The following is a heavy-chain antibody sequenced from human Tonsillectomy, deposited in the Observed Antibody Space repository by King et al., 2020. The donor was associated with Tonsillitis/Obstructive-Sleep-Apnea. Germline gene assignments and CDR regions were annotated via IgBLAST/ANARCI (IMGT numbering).Heavy chain of an antibody. CDR1: GFTFSDYY. J-gene: IGHJ4*02. Sequence: VQLVESGGGLVKPGGSLRLSCAASGFTFSDYYMSWIRQAPGKGLEWVSYISSSSSYTNYADSVKGRFTISRDNAKNSLYLQMNSLRAEDTAVYYCARVGVVRYFDWLFDYWGQGTLVTVSS. D-gene: IGHD3-9*01. V-gene: IGHV3-11*05. CDR3: ARVGVVRYFDWLFDY. CDR2: ISSSSSYT.